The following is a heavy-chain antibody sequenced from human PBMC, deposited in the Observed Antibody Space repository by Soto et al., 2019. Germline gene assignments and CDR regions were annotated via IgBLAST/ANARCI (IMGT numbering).Heavy chain of an antibody. Sequence: GGSLRLSCAASGFTFSDHYMDWFRQAPGKGLEWVGRTRNKANSYTTEYAASVKGRFTISRDDSKNSLYLQMNSLKTEDTAVYYCARDTSGYGGAGYYGMEVWGQGTTVTVSS. J-gene: IGHJ6*02. CDR2: TRNKANSYTT. CDR1: GFTFSDHY. CDR3: ARDTSGYGGAGYYGMEV. V-gene: IGHV3-72*01. D-gene: IGHD5-12*01.